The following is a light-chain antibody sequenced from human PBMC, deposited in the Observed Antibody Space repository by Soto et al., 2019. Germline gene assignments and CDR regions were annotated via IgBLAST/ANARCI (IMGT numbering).Light chain of an antibody. CDR2: GAS. V-gene: IGKV3-20*01. CDR3: QQYGSSPWT. Sequence: EIVLTQSPGTLSLSPGDRATLSCSASQTVSSNFLAWHQQRPAQAPRLLIYGASSRATGIPDRFSGSGSGTDFTLTISRLEPEDFAVYYCQQYGSSPWTFGQGTKVDI. CDR1: QTVSSNF. J-gene: IGKJ1*01.